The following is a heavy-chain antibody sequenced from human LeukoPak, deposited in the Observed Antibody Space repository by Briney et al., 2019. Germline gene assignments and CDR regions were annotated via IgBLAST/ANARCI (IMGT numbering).Heavy chain of an antibody. J-gene: IGHJ5*02. CDR1: GGSFSGYY. Sequence: SETLPLTCAVYGGSFSGYYWSWIRQPPGRGLEWIGEINHSGSTNYNPSLKSRVTISVDTSKNQFSLKLSSVTAADTAVYYCARGARIVVVPAAQRWFDPWGQGTLVTVSS. CDR3: ARGARIVVVPAAQRWFDP. V-gene: IGHV4-34*01. D-gene: IGHD2-2*01. CDR2: INHSGST.